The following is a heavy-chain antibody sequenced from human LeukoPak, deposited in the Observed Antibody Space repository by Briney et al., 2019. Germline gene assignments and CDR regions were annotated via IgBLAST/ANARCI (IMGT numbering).Heavy chain of an antibody. J-gene: IGHJ4*02. CDR3: ARDYDSSGYYYGGGSGCFDY. Sequence: GGSLRLSCAASGFTFSSYSMNWVRQAPGKGLEWVSYISSSSSTIYYADSVKGRFTISRDNAKNSLYLQMNSLRAEDTAVYYCARDYDSSGYYYGGGSGCFDYRGQGTLVTVSS. V-gene: IGHV3-48*04. CDR1: GFTFSSYS. CDR2: ISSSSSTI. D-gene: IGHD3-22*01.